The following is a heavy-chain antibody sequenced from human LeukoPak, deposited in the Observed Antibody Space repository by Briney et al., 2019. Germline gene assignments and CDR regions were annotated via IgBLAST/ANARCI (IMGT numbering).Heavy chain of an antibody. CDR2: INHSGST. CDR1: GGSFSGYY. V-gene: IGHV4-34*01. D-gene: IGHD2-15*01. Sequence: SETLSLTCAVYGGSFSGYYWSWIRQPPGKGLEWIGEINHSGSTNYNPSLKSRVTISVDTSKNQFSLKLSSVTAADTAVYYCARHVTVYCSGGSCYSGLSWFDPWGQGTLVTVSS. J-gene: IGHJ5*02. CDR3: ARHVTVYCSGGSCYSGLSWFDP.